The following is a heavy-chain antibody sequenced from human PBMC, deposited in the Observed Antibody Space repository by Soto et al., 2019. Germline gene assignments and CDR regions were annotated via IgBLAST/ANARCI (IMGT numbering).Heavy chain of an antibody. D-gene: IGHD3-10*01. CDR3: ARGYHYDSGSSFPY. V-gene: IGHV4-34*01. Sequence: QVQLQQWGAGLLKPSETLSLTCAVYSGSFSTYYWNWIRQPPGKGLEWIGEINQSGSTNYNPSLKSRVTMSVDTSKNQFSLKLNSVTAADTAVYYCARGYHYDSGSSFPYWGQGTLVTVSS. CDR1: SGSFSTYY. J-gene: IGHJ4*02. CDR2: INQSGST.